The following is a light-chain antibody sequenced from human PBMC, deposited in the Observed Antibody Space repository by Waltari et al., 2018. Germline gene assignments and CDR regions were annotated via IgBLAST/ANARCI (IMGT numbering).Light chain of an antibody. CDR2: EGS. J-gene: IGLJ1*01. V-gene: IGLV2-14*01. Sequence: QSALTQPVSVSGSPGQSITISCTGTYSDIGDNVYVSWYQQHPDKAPQLIIFEGSNRPSGVSTRCSGFTSGNTASLTISGLQADDEADYYCSSYTSSSAPYVFGSGTKVTVL. CDR1: YSDIGDNVY. CDR3: SSYTSSSAPYV.